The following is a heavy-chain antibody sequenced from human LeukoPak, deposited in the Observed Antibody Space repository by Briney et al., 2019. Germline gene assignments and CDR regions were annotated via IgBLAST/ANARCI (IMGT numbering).Heavy chain of an antibody. CDR3: AKAPENWNSPYYFDY. CDR1: GGSISSSSYY. D-gene: IGHD1-7*01. CDR2: IYYSGST. J-gene: IGHJ4*02. V-gene: IGHV4-39*07. Sequence: SETLSLTCTVSGGSISSSSYYWGWLRQPPGKGLEWIGSIYYSGSTYYNPSLKSRVTISVDTSKNQFSLKLSSVTAADTAVYYCAKAPENWNSPYYFDYWGQGTLVTVSS.